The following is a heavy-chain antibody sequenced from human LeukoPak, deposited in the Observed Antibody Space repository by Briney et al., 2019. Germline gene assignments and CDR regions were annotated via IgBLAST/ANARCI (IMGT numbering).Heavy chain of an antibody. CDR3: AREDRVVVAVTFDY. D-gene: IGHD2-15*01. Sequence: KPGGSLRLSCAASGFTFSSYNMNWVRQAPGKGLEWVSSISSSSSYTYYADSVKGRFTISRDNAKNSLYLQMNSLRAEDTAVYYCAREDRVVVAVTFDYWGQGTLVTVSS. V-gene: IGHV3-21*01. J-gene: IGHJ4*02. CDR2: ISSSSSYT. CDR1: GFTFSSYN.